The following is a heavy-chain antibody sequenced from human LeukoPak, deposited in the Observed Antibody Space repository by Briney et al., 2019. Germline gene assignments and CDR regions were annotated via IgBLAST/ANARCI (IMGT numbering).Heavy chain of an antibody. CDR2: IYYSGST. J-gene: IGHJ4*02. Sequence: PSETLSLTCTVSGGSISSGGYYWSWIRQHPGKGLEWIGYIYYSGSTYYNPSLKSRVTISVDTSKNQFSLKLSSVTAADTAVYYCARDSRALTFDYWGQGTLVTVSS. D-gene: IGHD4/OR15-4a*01. V-gene: IGHV4-31*03. CDR1: GGSISSGGYY. CDR3: ARDSRALTFDY.